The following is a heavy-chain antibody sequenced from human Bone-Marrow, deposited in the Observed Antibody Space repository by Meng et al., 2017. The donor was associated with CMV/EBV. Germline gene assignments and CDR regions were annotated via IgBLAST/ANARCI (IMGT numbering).Heavy chain of an antibody. D-gene: IGHD1-26*01. J-gene: IGHJ4*02. CDR1: GYTFTSYD. Sequence: ASVKVSCKASGYTFTSYDINWVRQATGQGLEWMGWMNPNSGNTGYAQKFQGRVTMTRNTSISTAYMELSSLRSEDTAVYYCARVESGSYLYCFDYWGQGTLVTVSS. CDR2: MNPNSGNT. V-gene: IGHV1-8*01. CDR3: ARVESGSYLYCFDY.